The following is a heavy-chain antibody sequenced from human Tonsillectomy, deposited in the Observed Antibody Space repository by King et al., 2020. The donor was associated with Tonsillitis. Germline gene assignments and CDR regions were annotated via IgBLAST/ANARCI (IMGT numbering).Heavy chain of an antibody. Sequence: QLQESGPGVVKPSETLSLTCTVSGSSISSSDHYWAWIRQPPGKGLEWIGYMYYSGSIFYNPSLNSRITISGGTSENRFSLKLSSLTAADTAVYFCARSVSGSFDYWGQGALVTVSS. CDR1: GSSISSSDHY. J-gene: IGHJ4*02. V-gene: IGHV4-39*01. CDR3: ARSVSGSFDY. D-gene: IGHD1-26*01. CDR2: MYYSGSI.